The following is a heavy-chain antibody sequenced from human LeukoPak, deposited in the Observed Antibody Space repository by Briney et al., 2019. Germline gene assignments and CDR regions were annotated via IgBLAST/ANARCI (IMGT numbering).Heavy chain of an antibody. D-gene: IGHD3-22*01. CDR2: TNNVGSST. V-gene: IGHV3-74*01. Sequence: PGGSLRLSCAASGFTFSTYWMHWVRQAPGKGLVWVSRTNNVGSSTVYADSVKGRFTISRDNAKNTLYLQMNSLRAEDTAVYYCARDLFYDSSGYYASDSWGQGTLVTVSS. CDR3: ARDLFYDSSGYYASDS. CDR1: GFTFSTYW. J-gene: IGHJ4*02.